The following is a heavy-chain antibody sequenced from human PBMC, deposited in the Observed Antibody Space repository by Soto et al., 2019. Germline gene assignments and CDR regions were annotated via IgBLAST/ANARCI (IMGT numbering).Heavy chain of an antibody. V-gene: IGHV2-5*02. Sequence: QITLKESGPTLVKPTQTLTLTCTFSGFSLSTSGVGVGWIRQHPGKALEWLALIYWDDDKRYSPSLTSRLTITKDTSKNQVVLTMTNMDPVDTATYYCAHVLVVVANYGMDVWCQGTTVNVSS. CDR1: GFSLSTSGVG. CDR3: AHVLVVVANYGMDV. D-gene: IGHD2-15*01. J-gene: IGHJ6*02. CDR2: IYWDDDK.